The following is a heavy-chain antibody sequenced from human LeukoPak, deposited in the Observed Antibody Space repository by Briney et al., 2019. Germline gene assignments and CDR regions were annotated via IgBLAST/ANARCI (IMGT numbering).Heavy chain of an antibody. CDR3: ARRNYYGSGSYSWFDP. D-gene: IGHD3-10*01. V-gene: IGHV4-39*07. CDR1: GGSISSSSYY. J-gene: IGHJ5*02. Sequence: SETLSLTCTVSGGSISSSSYYWGWIRQPPGKGLEWIGSIYYSGSTYYTPSLKSRVTISVDTSKNQFSLKLSSVTAADTAVYYCARRNYYGSGSYSWFDPWGQGTLVTVSS. CDR2: IYYSGST.